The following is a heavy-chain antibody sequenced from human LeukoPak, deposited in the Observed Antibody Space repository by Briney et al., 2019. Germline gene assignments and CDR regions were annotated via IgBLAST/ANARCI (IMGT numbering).Heavy chain of an antibody. V-gene: IGHV4-59*11. D-gene: IGHD3-16*01. CDR2: IHYSGKA. CDR1: GGSISGHY. J-gene: IGHJ6*02. CDR3: ARFGVDYDMDV. Sequence: PSETLSLTCTVSGGSISGHYWTWVRQPPGEGLEWIGQIHYSGKADYNPSLRSRITISVDTSKNQMSLKVTSVTAADTAVSYCARFGVDYDMDVWGQGTTVTVS.